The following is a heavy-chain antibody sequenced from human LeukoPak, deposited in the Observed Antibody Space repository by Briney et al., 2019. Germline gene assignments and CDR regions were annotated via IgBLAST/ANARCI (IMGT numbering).Heavy chain of an antibody. Sequence: GGSLRLSCAPSGFIASNNYMTWVRQAPGKGLEWVSVIYSGGSTYYADSVKGRFTISRDNSKNTLYLQMNSLRAEDTAVYYCATRVSTSRSFDYWGQGTLVTVSS. J-gene: IGHJ4*02. V-gene: IGHV3-53*01. CDR1: GFIASNNY. CDR2: IYSGGST. CDR3: ATRVSTSRSFDY.